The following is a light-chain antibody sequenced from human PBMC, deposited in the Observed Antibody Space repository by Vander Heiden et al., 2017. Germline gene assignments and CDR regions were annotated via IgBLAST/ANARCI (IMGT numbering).Light chain of an antibody. J-gene: IGLJ3*02. CDR3: SSYTGSSTWV. CDR1: ISDIGGNKY. V-gene: IGLV2-14*03. CDR2: EVT. Sequence: QAEMTQPATVSGPAGQSISISCSGTISDIGGNKYISWYQQHPGKAPKLLIYEVTGRPSVISDRFSGSKSGNTASLTISGLQAEDDADYYCSSYTGSSTWVFGGGTKLTV.